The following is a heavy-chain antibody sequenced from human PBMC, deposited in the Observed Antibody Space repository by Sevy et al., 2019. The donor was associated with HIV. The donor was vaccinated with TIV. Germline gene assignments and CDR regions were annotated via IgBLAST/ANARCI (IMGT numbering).Heavy chain of an antibody. CDR2: INPDSGGP. Sequence: ASVKVSCKASGYTFTGYYMHWVRQAPGQGLEWMGWINPDSGGPNYAPKFQGRVTLTRDTSISTAYMELSRLKSDETAVYYCGRVDRDGYFDYWGQGTLVTVSS. J-gene: IGHJ4*02. V-gene: IGHV1-2*02. CDR3: GRVDRDGYFDY. CDR1: GYTFTGYY.